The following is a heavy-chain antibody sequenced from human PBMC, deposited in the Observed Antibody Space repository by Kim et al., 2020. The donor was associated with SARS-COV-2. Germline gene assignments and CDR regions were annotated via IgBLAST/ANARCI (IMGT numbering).Heavy chain of an antibody. V-gene: IGHV4-34*01. J-gene: IGHJ4*02. CDR3: ATRELRYFDSTLDY. Sequence: NPSLKSRVTISVDTSKNQFSLKLSSVTDADTAVYYCATRELRYFDSTLDYWGQGTLVTVSS. D-gene: IGHD3-9*01.